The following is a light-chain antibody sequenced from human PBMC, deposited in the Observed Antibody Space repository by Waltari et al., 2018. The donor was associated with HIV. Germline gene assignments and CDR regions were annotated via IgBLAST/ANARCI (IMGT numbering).Light chain of an antibody. CDR1: GSNIGGHT. V-gene: IGLV1-44*01. CDR3: ATWDDSLSGVV. CDR2: SDN. Sequence: QSVVTQSPSASGTPGQRVTISCSGSGSNIGGHTVNWYQQFPGTAPKLLIYSDNQRPSGVPDRFSGSRSGASASLAISGLQSDDEADYYCATWDDSLSGVVFGGGTKLTVL. J-gene: IGLJ3*02.